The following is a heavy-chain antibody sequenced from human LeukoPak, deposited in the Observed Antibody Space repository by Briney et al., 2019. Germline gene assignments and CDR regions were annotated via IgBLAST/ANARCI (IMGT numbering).Heavy chain of an antibody. CDR3: ARGTGPDIVAHNWFDP. Sequence: ASVKVSCKASGYTFTGYYMHWVRQDPGQGLEWMGWINPNSGGTNYAQKFQGRVTMTRDTSISTAYMELSRLRSDDTAVYYCARGTGPDIVAHNWFDPWGQGTLVTVSS. D-gene: IGHD2-15*01. J-gene: IGHJ5*02. V-gene: IGHV1-2*02. CDR2: INPNSGGT. CDR1: GYTFTGYY.